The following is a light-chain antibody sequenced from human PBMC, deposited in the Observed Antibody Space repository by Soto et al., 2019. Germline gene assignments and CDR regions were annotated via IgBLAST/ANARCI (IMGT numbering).Light chain of an antibody. Sequence: DIVMTQSPLSLPVTPAEPASISCRSSESRMYDSGYVFWEWYRKKPGQPPQLLIYLGSNRASGVPERFSGSVSGTDLTLKIRRVEAEDVGVYYCMQTRQMRRPCGGGTTVALK. CDR2: LGS. J-gene: IGKJ4*01. CDR1: ESRMYDSGYVF. V-gene: IGKV2-28*01. CDR3: MQTRQMRRP.